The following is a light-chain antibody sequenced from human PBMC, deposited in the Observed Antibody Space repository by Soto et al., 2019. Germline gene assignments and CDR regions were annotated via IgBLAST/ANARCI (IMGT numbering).Light chain of an antibody. Sequence: QSALTQPPSASGSPGQSVAISCTGTSSDVGGYKYVSWYQQHPGKAPKVIIYDVTKRPSGVPDRFFGSKSDNTASLTISGLQADDEGDYYCCSYAGSSTLLFGGGTKLTVL. CDR1: SSDVGGYKY. J-gene: IGLJ3*02. V-gene: IGLV2-11*01. CDR2: DVT. CDR3: CSYAGSSTLL.